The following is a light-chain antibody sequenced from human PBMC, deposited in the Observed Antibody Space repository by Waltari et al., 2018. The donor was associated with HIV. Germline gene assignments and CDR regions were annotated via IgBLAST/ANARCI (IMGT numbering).Light chain of an antibody. V-gene: IGLV1-44*01. CDR2: DTN. Sequence: QSVLTQPPSASATPGQRVTIACSGTTSTLGSHTANCNQQPPGSAPKLLIFDTNQRPSGVPERFSGSRSGTSATLAISGLQSGDEADDYCSTWDDSLSANVFASGTTVTVL. J-gene: IGLJ1*01. CDR1: TSTLGSHT. CDR3: STWDDSLSANV.